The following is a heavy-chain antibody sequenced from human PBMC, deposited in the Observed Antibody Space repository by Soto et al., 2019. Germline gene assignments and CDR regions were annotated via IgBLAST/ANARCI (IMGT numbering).Heavy chain of an antibody. CDR3: AKSTGGRGGYGMDV. Sequence: QVQLVESGGGVVQPGRSLRLSCAASGFTFSSYGMHWVRQAPGKGLEWVAVISYDGSNKYYADSVKGRFTISRDNSKNTLYLQMNSLRAEDTAVYYCAKSTGGRGGYGMDVWGQGTTVTVSS. CDR1: GFTFSSYG. J-gene: IGHJ6*02. CDR2: ISYDGSNK. V-gene: IGHV3-30*18. D-gene: IGHD4-17*01.